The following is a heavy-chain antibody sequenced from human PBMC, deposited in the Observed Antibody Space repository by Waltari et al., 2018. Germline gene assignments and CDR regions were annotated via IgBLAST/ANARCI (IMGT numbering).Heavy chain of an antibody. J-gene: IGHJ3*02. V-gene: IGHV4-4*07. Sequence: QVQLQESGPGLVKPSETLSLTCTVSGGSISSYYWSWIRQPAGKGLEWIGRIYTSGSTNYNPSLKSRVTISVDTSKNQFSLKLSSVTAADTAVYYCARRFFRRAVGAFDIWGQGTMVTVSS. CDR2: IYTSGST. CDR3: ARRFFRRAVGAFDI. CDR1: GGSISSYY. D-gene: IGHD3-16*01.